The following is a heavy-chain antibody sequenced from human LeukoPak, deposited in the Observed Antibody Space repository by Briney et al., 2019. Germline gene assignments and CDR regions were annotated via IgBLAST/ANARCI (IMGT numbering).Heavy chain of an antibody. V-gene: IGHV1-8*01. D-gene: IGHD3-10*01. CDR1: GYTFTSYD. Sequence: ASVKVSCKASGYTFTSYDINWVRQATGQGLEWMGWMNPNSGNTGYAQKFQGRVTMTRNTSISTAYMELSSLRSEDTAVYYCARGSGVSYYYGSGSSDFDYWGQETLVTVSS. J-gene: IGHJ4*02. CDR2: MNPNSGNT. CDR3: ARGSGVSYYYGSGSSDFDY.